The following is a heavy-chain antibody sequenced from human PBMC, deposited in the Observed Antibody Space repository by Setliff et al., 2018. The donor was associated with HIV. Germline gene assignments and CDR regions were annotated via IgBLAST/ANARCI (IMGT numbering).Heavy chain of an antibody. Sequence: ASVKVSCKASGYTFTSYYMHWVRQAPGQGLEWMGIINPSGGSTSYARKFQGRVTMTRDTSTSTVYMELSSLRSEDTAVYYCARVFGVRQAFDNWGQGTLVTVSS. CDR3: ARVFGVRQAFDN. CDR1: GYTFTSYY. CDR2: INPSGGST. D-gene: IGHD3-10*02. J-gene: IGHJ4*02. V-gene: IGHV1-46*01.